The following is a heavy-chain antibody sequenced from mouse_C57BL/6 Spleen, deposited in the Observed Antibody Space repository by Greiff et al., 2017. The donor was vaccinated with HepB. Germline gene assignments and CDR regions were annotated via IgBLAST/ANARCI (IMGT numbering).Heavy chain of an antibody. Sequence: QVQLQQPGAELVMPGASVKLSCKASGYTFTSYWMHWVKQRPGQGLEWIGEIDPSDSYTNYNQKFKGKSTLTVDKSYSTAYMQLSSLTSEDSAVYYCARGGTWFDYWGHGTTLTVSS. CDR1: GYTFTSYW. J-gene: IGHJ2*01. CDR2: IDPSDSYT. D-gene: IGHD3-3*01. CDR3: ARGGTWFDY. V-gene: IGHV1-69*01.